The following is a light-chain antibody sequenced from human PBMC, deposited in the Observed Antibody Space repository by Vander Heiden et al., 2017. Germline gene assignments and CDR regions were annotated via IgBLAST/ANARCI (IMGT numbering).Light chain of an antibody. V-gene: IGLV7-43*01. CDR2: STS. J-gene: IGLJ3*02. CDR3: LLYYGGAWV. CDR1: TGAVTSGYY. Sequence: QTVVTQEPSLTVSPGGTVTLTSTSNTGAVTSGYYPNWFQQKPGQAPRAQIYSTSNKYSWTPARFSGSLPGGKAALTLSNVQPEDEAEYYCLLYYGGAWVFGGGTKLTVL.